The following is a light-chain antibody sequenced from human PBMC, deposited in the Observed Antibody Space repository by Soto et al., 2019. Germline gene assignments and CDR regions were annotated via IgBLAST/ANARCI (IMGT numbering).Light chain of an antibody. V-gene: IGLV2-11*01. CDR2: DVS. CDR1: SSDVGGYNY. J-gene: IGLJ1*01. CDR3: CSYAGSYTYV. Sequence: QSALAQPRSVSVSPGQSVTISCTGTSSDVGGYNYVSWYQQHPGKAPKLMIYDVSQRPSGVPDRFSGSKSGNTASLTISGLQSEDEADYYCCSYAGSYTYVFGTGTKVTVL.